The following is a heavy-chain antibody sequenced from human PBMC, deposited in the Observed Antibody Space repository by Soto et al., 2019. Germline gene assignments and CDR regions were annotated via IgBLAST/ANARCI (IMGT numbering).Heavy chain of an antibody. V-gene: IGHV4-30-4*01. D-gene: IGHD2-2*01. CDR3: VRESCTSASCPWGWFDP. Sequence: SETLSLTCTVSGGPISGGDYYWSWIRQPPGKGLEWIGYIHYSGSTYYNPSLKSRVTIPLDTSKNQFSLKLSSVTAADTAVYYCVRESCTSASCPWGWFDPWGQGTLVTVSS. CDR1: GGPISGGDYY. J-gene: IGHJ5*02. CDR2: IHYSGST.